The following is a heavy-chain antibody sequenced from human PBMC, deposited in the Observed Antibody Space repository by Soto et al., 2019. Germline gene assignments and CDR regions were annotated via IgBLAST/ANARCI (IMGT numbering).Heavy chain of an antibody. CDR1: GFTFSTYW. CDR2: IKEDGSEK. CDR3: ARGWGYFDSSGFPYLYAMDV. Sequence: GGSLRLSCAASGFTFSTYWMSWVRQAPGKGLEWVANIKEDGSEKYYVDSVEGRFTISRDNAKNSLYLQMTSLRAEDTALYYCARGWGYFDSSGFPYLYAMDVWGQGTTVTVS. J-gene: IGHJ6*02. D-gene: IGHD3-22*01. V-gene: IGHV3-7*01.